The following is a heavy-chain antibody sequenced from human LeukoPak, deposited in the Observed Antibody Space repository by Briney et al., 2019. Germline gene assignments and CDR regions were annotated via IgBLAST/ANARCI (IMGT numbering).Heavy chain of an antibody. CDR1: GYTFTNYG. V-gene: IGHV1-18*01. Sequence: ASVKVSCKPSGYTFTNYGISWVRQAPGQGLEWMGWISAYNGNTNYAQKLQGRVTMTTDTSTSTAYMELRSLRSDDTAVYYCAKESATGTIFDYWGQGTLVTVSS. J-gene: IGHJ4*02. CDR2: ISAYNGNT. D-gene: IGHD1-7*01. CDR3: AKESATGTIFDY.